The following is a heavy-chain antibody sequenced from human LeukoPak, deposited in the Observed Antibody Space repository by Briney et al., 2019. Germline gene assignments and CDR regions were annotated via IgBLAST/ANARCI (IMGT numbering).Heavy chain of an antibody. V-gene: IGHV3-21*01. CDR3: ARDQRIVVVPAATYGMDV. J-gene: IGHJ6*02. D-gene: IGHD2-2*01. CDR1: GFTFSSYS. Sequence: GGSLRLSCAASGFTFSSYSMNWARQAPGKGLEWVSSISSSSSYIYYADSVKGRFTISRGNAKNSLYLQMNSLRAEDTAVYYCARDQRIVVVPAATYGMDVWGQGTTVTVSS. CDR2: ISSSSSYI.